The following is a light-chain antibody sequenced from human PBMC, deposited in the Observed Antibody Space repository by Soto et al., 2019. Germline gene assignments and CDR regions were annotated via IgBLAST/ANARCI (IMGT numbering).Light chain of an antibody. V-gene: IGKV1-39*01. Sequence: DIQLTQSPPSLSASVGDRVTITCRASQSISNYLNWYQQKPGKAPNLLIYAASNLQSGVPSRFSASGSGTDFTLTISSLQAEDFATYYCQEIHSTPPSTFGQGTKVDIK. CDR1: QSISNY. CDR2: AAS. CDR3: QEIHSTPPST. J-gene: IGKJ1*01.